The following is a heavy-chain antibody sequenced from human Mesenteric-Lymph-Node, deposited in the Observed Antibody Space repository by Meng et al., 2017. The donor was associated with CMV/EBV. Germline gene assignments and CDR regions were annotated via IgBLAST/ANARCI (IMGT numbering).Heavy chain of an antibody. CDR3: ATIGWYVPTFDY. D-gene: IGHD6-19*01. V-gene: IGHV3-21*01. J-gene: IGHJ4*02. Sequence: GESLKISCAASGFPFTNYWMHWVRQGPGKGLEWVSSISGASNYIYYADSVKGRFTISRDNAKNSLYLQMSSLTTEDTAVYYCATIGWYVPTFDYWGQGTLVTVSS. CDR2: ISGASNYI. CDR1: GFPFTNYW.